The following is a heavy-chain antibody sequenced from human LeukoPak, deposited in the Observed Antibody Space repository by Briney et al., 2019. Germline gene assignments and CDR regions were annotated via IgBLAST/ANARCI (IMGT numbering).Heavy chain of an antibody. Sequence: PGGSLRLSCAASGFTFSSYAMSWVRQAPGKGLEWVSAISGSGGSTYYADSVKGRFTISTDNSKNTLYLQMNSLRAEDTAVYYCAKDRGYCSSTSCYGETTWGQGTLVTVSS. CDR2: ISGSGGST. D-gene: IGHD2-2*01. CDR3: AKDRGYCSSTSCYGETT. CDR1: GFTFSSYA. J-gene: IGHJ4*02. V-gene: IGHV3-23*01.